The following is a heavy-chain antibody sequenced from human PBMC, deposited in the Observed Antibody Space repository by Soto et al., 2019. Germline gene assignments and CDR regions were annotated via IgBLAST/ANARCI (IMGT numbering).Heavy chain of an antibody. D-gene: IGHD6-19*01. CDR2: ISYDGSNK. V-gene: IGHV3-30*18. J-gene: IGHJ4*02. Sequence: AGGSLRLSCAASGFTFSSYGMHWVRQAPGKGLEWVAVISYDGSNKYYADSVKGRFTISRDNSKNTLYLQMNSLRAEDTAVYYCAKPIAVAGTGVDYWGQGTLVTVSS. CDR3: AKPIAVAGTGVDY. CDR1: GFTFSSYG.